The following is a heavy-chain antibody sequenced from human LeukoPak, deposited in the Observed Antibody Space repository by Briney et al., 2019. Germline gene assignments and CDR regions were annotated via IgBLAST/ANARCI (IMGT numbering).Heavy chain of an antibody. J-gene: IGHJ6*02. Sequence: GGSLRLSCAASGFTFSYYWIHWVRQVPGKGLVWVSRIHSDGSSTNYADSVKGRFTISRGNAKNTLYLQMNSLRAEDTAVYYCVRGNYYGMDLWGQGTTVTVSS. V-gene: IGHV3-74*01. CDR2: IHSDGSST. CDR1: GFTFSYYW. CDR3: VRGNYYGMDL.